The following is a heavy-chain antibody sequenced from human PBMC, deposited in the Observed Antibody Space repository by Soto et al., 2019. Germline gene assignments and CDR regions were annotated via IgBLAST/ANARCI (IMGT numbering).Heavy chain of an antibody. J-gene: IGHJ6*02. CDR2: VIPMSGSS. CDR1: GGTFSTYV. Sequence: QVQLVQSGAEVEKPGSSVKVSCKASGGTFSTYVISWVRQAPGQGLEWMGRVIPMSGSSNYAQKFQGRVTITADKDTSIAYMEVRSLRSEDTAVYYCARGRPRSGPPFYSYGLDVWGQGTKVIVSS. V-gene: IGHV1-69*06. D-gene: IGHD1-26*01. CDR3: ARGRPRSGPPFYSYGLDV.